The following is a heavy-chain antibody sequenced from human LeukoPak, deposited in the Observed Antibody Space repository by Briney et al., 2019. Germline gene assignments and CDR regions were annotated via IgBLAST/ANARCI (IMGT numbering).Heavy chain of an antibody. V-gene: IGHV3-30-3*01. D-gene: IGHD3-3*01. CDR2: ISYDGSNK. CDR1: GFTFSSYA. CDR3: ARADQYYDFWSGCPY. Sequence: PGGSLRLSCAASGFTFSSYAMHWVRQAPGKGLEWVAVISYDGSNKYYADSVKGRFTISRDNSKNTLYLQMNSLRAEDTAVYYCARADQYYDFWSGCPYWGQGTLVTVSS. J-gene: IGHJ4*02.